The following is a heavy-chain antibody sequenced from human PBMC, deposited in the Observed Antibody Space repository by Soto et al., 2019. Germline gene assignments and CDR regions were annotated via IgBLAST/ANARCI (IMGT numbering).Heavy chain of an antibody. CDR1: GFSFRSYA. J-gene: IGHJ4*02. D-gene: IGHD1-1*01. Sequence: PGGSLRLSCAASGFSFRSYAMHWVRQAPGKGLGWVAVIWYDGVNKYYADSVKGRFTISRDNSNNTLYVQMNGLKAENTAVYYCVREPYLPTAGRLASLHYWGPGTMVTVSS. V-gene: IGHV3-33*08. CDR2: IWYDGVNK. CDR3: VREPYLPTAGRLASLHY.